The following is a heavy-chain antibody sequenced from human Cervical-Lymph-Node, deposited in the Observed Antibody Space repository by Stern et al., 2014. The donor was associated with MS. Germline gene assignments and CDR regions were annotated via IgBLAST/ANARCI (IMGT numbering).Heavy chain of an antibody. CDR1: GFTFSSYS. V-gene: IGHV3-21*02. D-gene: IGHD3-22*01. CDR2: ISSSSSYI. CDR3: ARYQYYYDSSGFDY. J-gene: IGHJ4*02. Sequence: EVQLVESGGGLVQPGGSLRLSCAASGFTFSSYSMNWVRQAPGKGLEWVSAISSSSSYIYYADSVKGRFTISRDNAKNSLYLQMNSLRAEDTAVYYCARYQYYYDSSGFDYWGQGTLVTVSS.